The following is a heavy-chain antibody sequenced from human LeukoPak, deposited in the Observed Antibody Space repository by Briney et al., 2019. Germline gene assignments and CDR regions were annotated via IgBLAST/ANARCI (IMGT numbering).Heavy chain of an antibody. Sequence: PGGSLRLSCGASGFTFSSYWMHWVRQAPGKGLVWVSRISPDGSSTSYADSVKGRFTISRDNAKNTLDLQMNSLRAEDTAVHYCVRGYYGSSFGYWGQGTLVTVSS. CDR2: ISPDGSST. D-gene: IGHD3-10*01. J-gene: IGHJ4*02. CDR1: GFTFSSYW. V-gene: IGHV3-74*01. CDR3: VRGYYGSSFGY.